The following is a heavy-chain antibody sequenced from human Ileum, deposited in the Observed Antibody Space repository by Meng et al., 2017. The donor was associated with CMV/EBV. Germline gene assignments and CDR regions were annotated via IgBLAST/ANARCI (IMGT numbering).Heavy chain of an antibody. CDR2: INPKSDRT. V-gene: IGHV1-2*02. D-gene: IGHD1-26*01. CDR3: ARGVRVGTSREFYFDF. J-gene: IGHJ4*02. CDR1: GYTFRGYY. Sequence: QVQLVQSGAEVKKPGASVKVSCKASGYTFRGYYIQWVRQAPGQGLEWMGWINPKSDRTKYAQKFQGRVTMNRDTSTSTAYMEVSRLRSDDTAVYYCARGVRVGTSREFYFDFWGQGTLVTVSS.